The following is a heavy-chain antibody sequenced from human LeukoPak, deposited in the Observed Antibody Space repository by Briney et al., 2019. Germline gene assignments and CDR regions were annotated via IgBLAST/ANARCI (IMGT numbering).Heavy chain of an antibody. V-gene: IGHV4-39*02. CDR3: ARPGHSYYYMDV. J-gene: IGHJ6*03. Sequence: HSETLSLTCTVSGGSISSSSYYWGWIRQPPGKGLEWIGTIYYSGTTYYNPSLKSRVTISADTSKNHFSLKLSSVTAADTAVYYCARPGHSYYYMDVWGKGTTVTVSS. CDR2: IYYSGTT. D-gene: IGHD1-1*01. CDR1: GGSISSSSYY.